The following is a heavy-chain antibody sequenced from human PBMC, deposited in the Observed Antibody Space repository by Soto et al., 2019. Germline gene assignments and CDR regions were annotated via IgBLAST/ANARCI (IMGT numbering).Heavy chain of an antibody. CDR3: ARLGFLEWFDNWFDP. CDR2: VYYTGST. CDR1: GGSISSGSFY. V-gene: IGHV4-39*01. J-gene: IGHJ5*02. Sequence: PSATLSLTCTVSGGSISSGSFYWGWIRHPPGKGLEWIGNVYYTGSTYYNPSLKGRVTISVDTSKNQFSLKLSSVTAADTAVYYCARLGFLEWFDNWFDPWGQGTLVTVSS. D-gene: IGHD3-3*01.